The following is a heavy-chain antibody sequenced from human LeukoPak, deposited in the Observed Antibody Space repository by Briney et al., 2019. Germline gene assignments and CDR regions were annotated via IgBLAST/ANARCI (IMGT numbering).Heavy chain of an antibody. V-gene: IGHV3-23*01. CDR3: ARDRSPYVAAAQEAFDI. Sequence: GGSLRLSCAASGFTFSSYAMSWVRQAPGKGLEWVSAISGSGDSTFYADSVKGRFTISRDNSKNTLYLQMNSLRAEDTAVYYCARDRSPYVAAAQEAFDIWGQGTMVTVSS. CDR1: GFTFSSYA. D-gene: IGHD6-13*01. CDR2: ISGSGDST. J-gene: IGHJ3*02.